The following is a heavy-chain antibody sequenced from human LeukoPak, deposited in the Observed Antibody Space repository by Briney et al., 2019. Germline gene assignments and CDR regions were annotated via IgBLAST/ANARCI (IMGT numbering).Heavy chain of an antibody. CDR2: IYYSGST. CDR3: ARRAKSLLWFGELSV. D-gene: IGHD3-10*01. J-gene: IGHJ4*02. V-gene: IGHV4-39*01. Sequence: PSETLSLTCTVSGGSISSSSYYWGWIRQPPGKGLEWIGSIYYSGSTYYNPSLKSRVTISVDTSKNQFSLKLSSVTAADTAVYYCARRAKSLLWFGELSVWGRGTLVTVSS. CDR1: GGSISSSSYY.